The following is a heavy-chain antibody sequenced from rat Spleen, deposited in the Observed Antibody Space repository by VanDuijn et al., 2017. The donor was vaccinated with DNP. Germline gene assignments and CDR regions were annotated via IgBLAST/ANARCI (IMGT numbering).Heavy chain of an antibody. J-gene: IGHJ2*01. Sequence: EVQLVESGGGLVQPGRSLKLSCAASGFTFSDYYMAWVRQAPTKGLEWVAYIHYDGGNTNYRDFVRGRFTISRDNAKSTLYLQMNSLRSEDMATYYCARHVLPLRVWDYWGQGVMVTVSS. CDR1: GFTFSDYY. V-gene: IGHV5-22*01. CDR3: ARHVLPLRVWDY. CDR2: IHYDGGNT. D-gene: IGHD1-4*01.